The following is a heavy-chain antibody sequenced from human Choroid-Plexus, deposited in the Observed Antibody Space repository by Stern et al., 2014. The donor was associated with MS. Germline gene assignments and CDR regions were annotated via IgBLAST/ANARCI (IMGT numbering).Heavy chain of an antibody. Sequence: QVQLVQSGGGVVQPGRPLRLSCVASGFTFGSCAMHWVRQAPGTGLEWVGGVSYDGSNKYYADSVKGRFTISRDNSQNTLYMQMSSLRPEDTAVYYCAKDRQYLTYFFDHWGQGSLVTVSS. D-gene: IGHD2/OR15-2a*01. J-gene: IGHJ5*02. V-gene: IGHV3-30*18. CDR1: GFTFGSCA. CDR3: AKDRQYLTYFFDH. CDR2: VSYDGSNK.